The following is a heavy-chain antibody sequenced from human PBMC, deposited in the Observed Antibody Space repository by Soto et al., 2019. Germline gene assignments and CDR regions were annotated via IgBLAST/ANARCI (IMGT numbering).Heavy chain of an antibody. V-gene: IGHV1-24*01. D-gene: IGHD2-2*01. Sequence: GSVKVSCKVSGYTLTELSMHWVRQAPGKGLEWMGGFDPEDGETIYAQKFQGRVTMTEDTSTDTAYMELSSLRSEDTAVYYCATLFSIVVPAAHDAFDIWGQGTMVTVSS. J-gene: IGHJ3*02. CDR3: ATLFSIVVPAAHDAFDI. CDR1: GYTLTELS. CDR2: FDPEDGET.